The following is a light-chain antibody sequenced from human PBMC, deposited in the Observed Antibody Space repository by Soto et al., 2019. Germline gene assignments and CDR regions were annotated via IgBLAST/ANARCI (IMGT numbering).Light chain of an antibody. CDR1: QSVSSK. CDR2: GAS. V-gene: IGKV3-15*01. CDR3: QQYNQWPIT. Sequence: EIVMTQSPATLSVSPGEGATLSCRASQSVSSKLAWYQQKPGQAPRLLIYGASTRATGIPARFSGSGSGTEFTLIISSLQSEDSAVYYCQQYNQWPITFGQGTRLEIK. J-gene: IGKJ5*01.